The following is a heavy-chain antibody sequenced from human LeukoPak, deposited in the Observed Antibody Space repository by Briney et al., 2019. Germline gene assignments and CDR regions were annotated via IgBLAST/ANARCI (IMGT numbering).Heavy chain of an antibody. CDR1: GFTFSSYA. CDR2: ISGSGGST. CDR3: AKVGVLLWFGESLHFDY. V-gene: IGHV3-23*01. D-gene: IGHD3-10*01. J-gene: IGHJ4*02. Sequence: GGSLRLSCAASGFTFSSYAMSWVRQAPGKGLEWASAISGSGGSTYYADSVKGRFTISRDNSKNTLYLQMNSLRAEDTAVYYCAKVGVLLWFGESLHFDYWGQGTLVTVSS.